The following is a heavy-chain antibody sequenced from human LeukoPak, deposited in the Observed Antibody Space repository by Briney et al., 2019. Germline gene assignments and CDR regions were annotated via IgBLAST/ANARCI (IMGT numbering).Heavy chain of an antibody. D-gene: IGHD3-22*01. CDR1: GFTFSSYA. CDR2: ISYDGSNK. V-gene: IGHV3-30-3*01. CDR3: ALTRTYYYDSSSEYFQH. Sequence: PGGSLRLSCAASGFTFSSYAMHWVRQAPGKGLEWVAVISYDGSNKYYADSVKGRFTISRDNSKNTLYLQMNSLRAEDTAVYYCALTRTYYYDSSSEYFQHWGQGTLVTVSS. J-gene: IGHJ1*01.